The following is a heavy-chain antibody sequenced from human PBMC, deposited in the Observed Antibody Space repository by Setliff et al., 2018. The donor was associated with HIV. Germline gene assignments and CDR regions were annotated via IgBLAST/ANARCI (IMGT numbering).Heavy chain of an antibody. D-gene: IGHD2-21*01. CDR3: ALSTSVYYYFDN. V-gene: IGHV2-70*04. J-gene: IGHJ4*02. CDR1: GFSLATSGLR. Sequence: SGPTLVNPTQTLTLTCTFSGFSLATSGLRVSWIRQPPGKALEWLARIDWDDDKIYNTSLKTRLTISKDTSKNQVVLTVTDVDPVDTATYYCALSTSVYYYFDNWGQGTLVTVSS. CDR2: IDWDDDK.